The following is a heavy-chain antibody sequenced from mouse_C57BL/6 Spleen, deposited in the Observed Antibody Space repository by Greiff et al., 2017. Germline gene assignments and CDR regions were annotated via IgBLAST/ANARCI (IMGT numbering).Heavy chain of an antibody. V-gene: IGHV1-55*01. Sequence: QVQLQQPGAELVKPGASVKMSCKASGYTFTSYWITWVKQRPGQGLEWIGDIYPGSGSTNYNEKFKSKATLTVDTSSSTAYKQSSSLTSEDSAVYYCARPITTGRDYAMDYWGQGTSVTVSS. J-gene: IGHJ4*01. D-gene: IGHD1-1*01. CDR2: IYPGSGST. CDR3: ARPITTGRDYAMDY. CDR1: GYTFTSYW.